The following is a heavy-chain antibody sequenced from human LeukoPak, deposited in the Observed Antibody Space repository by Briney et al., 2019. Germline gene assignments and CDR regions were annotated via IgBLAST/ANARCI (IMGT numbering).Heavy chain of an antibody. CDR2: ISAYSGNT. V-gene: IGHV1-18*01. J-gene: IGHJ5*02. D-gene: IGHD3-10*01. Sequence: ASVKVSCKASGYTFSIYGFSWVRQAPGQGLEWMGWISAYSGNTNYAHKLQGRDTMTTDTSTSTAYMELRSLRSDDTAVYYCARHRSRMVRGGDWFDPWGQGTLVTVSS. CDR3: ARHRSRMVRGGDWFDP. CDR1: GYTFSIYG.